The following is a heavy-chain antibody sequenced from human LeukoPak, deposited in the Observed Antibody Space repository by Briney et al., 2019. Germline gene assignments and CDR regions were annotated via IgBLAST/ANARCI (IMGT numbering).Heavy chain of an antibody. D-gene: IGHD3-10*01. CDR3: ARCSYYYGSGSYSSFDY. CDR2: MNPNSGNT. CDR1: GYTFTSYD. V-gene: IGHV1-8*01. Sequence: ASVKVSCKASGYTFTSYDINWVRQATGQGLEWMGWMNPNSGNTGYAQKFQGRVTMTRNTSISTAYMELSSLRSEDTAVYYCARCSYYYGSGSYSSFDYWGQGTLVTVSS. J-gene: IGHJ4*02.